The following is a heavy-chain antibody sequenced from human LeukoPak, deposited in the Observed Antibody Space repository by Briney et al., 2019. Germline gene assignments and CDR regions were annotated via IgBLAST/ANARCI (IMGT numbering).Heavy chain of an antibody. J-gene: IGHJ4*01. CDR3: AKSFRVTYCTGGSCYSKPAPFDY. V-gene: IGHV3-23*01. D-gene: IGHD2-15*01. CDR1: GFTFSSYA. CDR2: ISGGGSST. Sequence: GGSLRLSCAASGFTFSSYAVSWVRQAPGKGLEWVSSISGGGSSTYYADSVKGRFTISRDNSKNTLYLQMNSLRAGDTAVYYCAKSFRVTYCTGGSCYSKPAPFDYWGHGTLVTVSS.